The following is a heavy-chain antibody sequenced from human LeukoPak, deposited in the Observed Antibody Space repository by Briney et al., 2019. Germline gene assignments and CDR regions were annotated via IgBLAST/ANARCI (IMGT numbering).Heavy chain of an antibody. V-gene: IGHV4-59*08. J-gene: IGHJ4*02. CDR2: IYYSGST. CDR1: GGSISSYY. Sequence: SETLSLTCTVSGGSISSYYWSWIRQPPGKGLEWIGYIYYSGSTNYNPSLKSRVTISVDTSKNQFSLKLSSVTAADTAVYYCARYTAMVKEFDYWGQGTLVTVSS. D-gene: IGHD5-18*01. CDR3: ARYTAMVKEFDY.